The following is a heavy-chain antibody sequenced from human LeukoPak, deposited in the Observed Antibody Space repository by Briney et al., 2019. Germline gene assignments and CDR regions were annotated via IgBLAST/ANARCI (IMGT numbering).Heavy chain of an antibody. D-gene: IGHD2-21*02. CDR3: ARAWIMVTSHLDF. Sequence: ASVKVSCKASGYTFTNHGITWVRQAPGQGLEWMGWISAHDGNTNYAQKLQGRVTMTTDTSTSIAYMELRSLRSDDTAMNYCARAWIMVTSHLDFWGQGTLVTVSS. J-gene: IGHJ4*02. V-gene: IGHV1-18*01. CDR1: GYTFTNHG. CDR2: ISAHDGNT.